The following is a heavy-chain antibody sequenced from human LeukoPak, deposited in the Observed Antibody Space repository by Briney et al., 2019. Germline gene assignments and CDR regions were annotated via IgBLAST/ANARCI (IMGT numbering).Heavy chain of an antibody. CDR3: ARDPTFWSGYYGTYYYYGMDV. J-gene: IGHJ6*02. D-gene: IGHD3-3*01. CDR1: GFTFNRCW. CDR2: IKQDGSEK. Sequence: GGSLRLSCVVSGFTFNRCWMNWVRQAPGKGLEWVANIKQDGSEKYYVDSVKGRFTISRDNAKNSLYLQMNSLRAEDTAVYYCARDPTFWSGYYGTYYYYGMDVWGQGTTVTVSS. V-gene: IGHV3-7*01.